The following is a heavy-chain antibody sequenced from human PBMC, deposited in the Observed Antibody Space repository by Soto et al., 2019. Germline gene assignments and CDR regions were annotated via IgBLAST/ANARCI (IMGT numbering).Heavy chain of an antibody. Sequence: PGGSLRLSCAASGFTFSSYEMNWVRQAPGKGLEWVSYISSSGSTIYYADSVKGRLTISRDNAKNSLYLQMNSLRAEDTAVYYCARERAAPPHGMDVWGQGTTVTVSS. CDR2: ISSSGSTI. J-gene: IGHJ6*02. CDR3: ARERAAPPHGMDV. V-gene: IGHV3-48*03. D-gene: IGHD2-15*01. CDR1: GFTFSSYE.